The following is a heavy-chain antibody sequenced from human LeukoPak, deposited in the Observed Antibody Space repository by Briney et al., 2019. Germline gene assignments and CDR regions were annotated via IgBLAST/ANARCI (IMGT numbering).Heavy chain of an antibody. CDR1: GGSISSGGYY. CDR2: IYHSGST. D-gene: IGHD2-2*02. CDR3: ARSHQEPYIDY. J-gene: IGHJ4*02. Sequence: SETLSLTCTVSGGSISSGGYYWSWIRQPPGKGLEWIGYIYHSGSTYYNPSLKSRVTISVDRSKNQFSLKLSSVTAADTAVYYCARSHQEPYIDYWGQGTLVTVSS. V-gene: IGHV4-30-2*01.